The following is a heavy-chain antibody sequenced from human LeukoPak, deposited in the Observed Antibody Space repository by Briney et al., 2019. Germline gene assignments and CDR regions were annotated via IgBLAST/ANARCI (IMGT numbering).Heavy chain of an antibody. CDR2: IHSSGST. V-gene: IGHV3-53*01. Sequence: GGSLRLSCAASGFTFGSYVMSWVRQAPGKGLEWVSVIHSSGSTDYADSVKGRFTISRDNSKNTVYLQMNSLRAEDTAVYYCARDPAGIAVAGNYWGQGTLVTVSS. D-gene: IGHD6-19*01. CDR3: ARDPAGIAVAGNY. J-gene: IGHJ4*02. CDR1: GFTFGSYV.